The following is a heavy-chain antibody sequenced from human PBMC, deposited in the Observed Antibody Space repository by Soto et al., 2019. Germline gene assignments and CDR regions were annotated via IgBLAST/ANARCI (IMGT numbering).Heavy chain of an antibody. J-gene: IGHJ4*02. CDR1: GYTFTSHY. CDR3: ATPSGY. CDR2: INPSAGST. V-gene: IGHV1-46*01. Sequence: ASVKVSCKASGYTFTSHYMHWVRQAPGQGLEWMGLINPSAGSTSYAQSFQGRVTMTRDTSTSTVSMDPSSLRSEDTAIYYCATPSGYWGQGTLVTVSS. D-gene: IGHD3-10*01.